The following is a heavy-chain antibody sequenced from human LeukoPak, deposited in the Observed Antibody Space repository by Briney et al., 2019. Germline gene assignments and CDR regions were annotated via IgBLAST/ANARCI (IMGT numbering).Heavy chain of an antibody. CDR3: ARGYRGVIPYYFDY. Sequence: SETLSLTCTVSGGSISSYYWSWIRQPPGKGLEWIGYIYYSGSTNYNFSLKSRVTISVDTSKNQFSLKLSSVTAADTAVYYCARGYRGVIPYYFDYWGQGTLVTVSS. V-gene: IGHV4-59*01. CDR2: IYYSGST. D-gene: IGHD3-10*01. CDR1: GGSISSYY. J-gene: IGHJ4*02.